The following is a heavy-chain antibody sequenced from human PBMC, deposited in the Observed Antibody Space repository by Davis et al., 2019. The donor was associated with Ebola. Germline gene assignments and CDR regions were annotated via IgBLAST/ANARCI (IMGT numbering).Heavy chain of an antibody. CDR1: GFTFSSYA. D-gene: IGHD1-20*01. J-gene: IGHJ4*02. CDR3: TSGITGTRGDY. CDR2: IRSKANSYAT. V-gene: IGHV3-73*01. Sequence: GGSLRLSCAASGFTFSSYAMSWVRQAPGKGLEWVGRIRSKANSYATAYAASVKGRFTNSRDDSKNTAYLQMNSLKTEDTAVYYCTSGITGTRGDYWGQGTLVTVSS.